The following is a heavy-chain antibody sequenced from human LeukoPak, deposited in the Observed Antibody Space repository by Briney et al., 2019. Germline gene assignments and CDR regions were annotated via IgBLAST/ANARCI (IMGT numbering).Heavy chain of an antibody. Sequence: ASVKVSCKASGYTFTSYYMHWVRQAPGQGLEWMGIINPSGGSTSYAQKFQGRVTMTRDMSTSTVYMELSSLRSEDTAVYYCARESEESSIAARYYMDVWGKGTTVTVSS. CDR3: ARESEESSIAARYYMDV. V-gene: IGHV1-46*01. CDR1: GYTFTSYY. J-gene: IGHJ6*03. CDR2: INPSGGST. D-gene: IGHD6-6*01.